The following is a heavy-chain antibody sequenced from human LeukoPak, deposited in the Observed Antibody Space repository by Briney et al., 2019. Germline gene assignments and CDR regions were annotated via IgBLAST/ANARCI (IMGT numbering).Heavy chain of an antibody. D-gene: IGHD6-19*01. J-gene: IGHJ4*02. Sequence: HPGGSLRLSCAASGFTFSSNWMSWVRQAPGKGLEWVANIKQDGSEKYYVDSVKGRFTISRDNAKNSLYLQMNSLRAEDTAVYYCARGGSGWYRFDYWGQGTLVTVSS. CDR1: GFTFSSNW. V-gene: IGHV3-7*01. CDR3: ARGGSGWYRFDY. CDR2: IKQDGSEK.